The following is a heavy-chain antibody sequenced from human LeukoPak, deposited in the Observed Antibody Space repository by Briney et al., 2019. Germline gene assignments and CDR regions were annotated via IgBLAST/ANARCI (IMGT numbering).Heavy chain of an antibody. D-gene: IGHD3-22*01. Sequence: GGSLRLSCAASGFTFSSYWMSWVRQAPGKGLEWVSSISSSSSYIYYADSVKGRFTISRDNAKNSLYLQMNSLRAEDTAVYYCARSYDSSGSDAFDIWGQGTMVTVSS. CDR2: ISSSSSYI. J-gene: IGHJ3*02. V-gene: IGHV3-21*01. CDR1: GFTFSSYW. CDR3: ARSYDSSGSDAFDI.